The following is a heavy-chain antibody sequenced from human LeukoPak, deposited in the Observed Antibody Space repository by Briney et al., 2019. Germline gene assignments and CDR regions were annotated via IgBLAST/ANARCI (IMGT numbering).Heavy chain of an antibody. CDR2: ISFDGSNK. CDR1: GFTFSSYG. V-gene: IGHV3-30*02. Sequence: PGGSLRLSCAASGFTFSSYGMHWVRQAPGKGLEGVAFISFDGSNKYYADSMKGRFTISRDNSKNTLYLQINSLRAEDTAVYYCAKGPQYYYDSSGEVDYWGQGTLVTVSS. D-gene: IGHD3-22*01. J-gene: IGHJ4*02. CDR3: AKGPQYYYDSSGEVDY.